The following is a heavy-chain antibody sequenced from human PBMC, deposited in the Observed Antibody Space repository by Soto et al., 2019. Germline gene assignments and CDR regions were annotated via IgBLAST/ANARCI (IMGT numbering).Heavy chain of an antibody. D-gene: IGHD6-6*01. V-gene: IGHV1-18*01. Sequence: QVQLLQSGAEVKKPGTSVRVSCKASVYSFTRFGISWVRQAPGQGLEWVGRISTYNGNTKYAQKLQGRVTVSTDTSTSTAYMELRSLRSDDTAVYYCARDPQYSTSLQVFDYWGQGTLLTVSS. CDR2: ISTYNGNT. J-gene: IGHJ4*02. CDR3: ARDPQYSTSLQVFDY. CDR1: VYSFTRFG.